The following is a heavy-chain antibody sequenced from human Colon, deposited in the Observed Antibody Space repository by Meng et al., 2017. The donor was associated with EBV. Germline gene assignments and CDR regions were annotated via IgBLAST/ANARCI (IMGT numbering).Heavy chain of an antibody. V-gene: IGHV2-5*02. CDR2: IYWDDDK. CDR3: AHRSRDITGPNYFDT. CDR1: GLLLTTNGVG. J-gene: IGHJ5*02. Sequence: HTTLKGLGTSLVNPTQTLPLTCTVSGLLLTTNGVGVGWIRHPPGKALEWLALIYWDDDKRYNPSLKSRVTIARDTSKNQVVLTMTNMDPVDTATYFCAHRSRDITGPNYFDTWGQGTLVTVSS. D-gene: IGHD3-3*01.